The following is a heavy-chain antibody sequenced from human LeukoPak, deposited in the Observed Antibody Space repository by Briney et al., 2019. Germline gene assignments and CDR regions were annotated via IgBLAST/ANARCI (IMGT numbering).Heavy chain of an antibody. CDR1: GRAIRSVY. V-gene: IGHV4-4*07. CDR2: IYATDLT. J-gene: IGHJ5*02. Sequence: SEILSLTCTVSGRAIRSVYWIWIPQSAGKGLEWIGRIYATDLTNYNPSLKSRVTLSVDMSKNELSLTLKSVTAADTALYYCARGFGSGTSPIDLWGQGALVTVSS. D-gene: IGHD3-10*01. CDR3: ARGFGSGTSPIDL.